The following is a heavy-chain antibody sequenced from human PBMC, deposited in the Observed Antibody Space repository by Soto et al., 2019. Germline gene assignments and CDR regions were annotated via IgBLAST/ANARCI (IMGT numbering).Heavy chain of an antibody. CDR3: AREGTPSMVRGVKATVNVRAARFDP. J-gene: IGHJ5*02. Sequence: GASVKVSCKASGYTFTSYYMHWVRQAPGQGLEWMGIINPSGGSTSYAQKFQGRVTMTRDTSTSTVYMELSSLRSEDTAVYYCAREGTPSMVRGVKATVNVRAARFDPWGQGTLVTVSS. D-gene: IGHD3-10*01. CDR1: GYTFTSYY. CDR2: INPSGGST. V-gene: IGHV1-46*01.